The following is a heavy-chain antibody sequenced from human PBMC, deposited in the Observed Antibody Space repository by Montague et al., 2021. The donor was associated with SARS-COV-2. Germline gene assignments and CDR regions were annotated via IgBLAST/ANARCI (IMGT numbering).Heavy chain of an antibody. CDR1: GGSFSGYY. J-gene: IGHJ4*02. D-gene: IGHD3-3*01. V-gene: IGHV4-34*01. CDR3: ARGDLTGGNYEFWRGDYTSPLDY. CDR2: VKDSGST. Sequence: SETLSLTCAVYGGSFSGYYWSWIRQPAGKGLEWIGEVKDSGSTNYIPSLKSRVAISVDTSKNQFSLKLRSVTAADTAVYFCARGDLTGGNYEFWRGDYTSPLDYGSQGTLVTVSS.